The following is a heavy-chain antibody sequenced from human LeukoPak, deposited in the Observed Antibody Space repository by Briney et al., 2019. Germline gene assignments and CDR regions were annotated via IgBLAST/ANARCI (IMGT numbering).Heavy chain of an antibody. J-gene: IGHJ4*02. CDR2: IYYSGST. CDR1: GGSISSYY. D-gene: IGHD3-16*01. V-gene: IGHV4-59*06. CDR3: ARERGGVIDY. Sequence: SETLSLTCTVSGGSISSYYWSWIRQPPGKGLEWIGYIYYSGSTYYNPSLKSRVTISVDTSKNQFSLRLSSVTAADTAVYYCARERGGVIDYWGQGTLVTVSS.